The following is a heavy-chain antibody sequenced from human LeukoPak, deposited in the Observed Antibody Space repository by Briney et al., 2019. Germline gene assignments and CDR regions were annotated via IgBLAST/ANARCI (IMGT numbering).Heavy chain of an antibody. D-gene: IGHD4-17*01. CDR1: GGSISSSSYY. Sequence: SETLSLTCSVSGGSISSSSYYWGWIRQRAGKGLEWIGTIYYSGSTYSNPSLRSRLTISVETSKNQFSLHLSSVTAADTAVYYCARLDSADSIFAYWGQGTLVTVSS. V-gene: IGHV4-39*01. CDR3: ARLDSADSIFAY. CDR2: IYYSGST. J-gene: IGHJ4*02.